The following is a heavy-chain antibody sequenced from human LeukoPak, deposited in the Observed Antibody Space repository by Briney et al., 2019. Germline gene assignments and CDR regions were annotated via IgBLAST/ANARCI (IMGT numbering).Heavy chain of an antibody. V-gene: IGHV1-2*02. Sequence: GASVKVSCKASGYTFTGYYMNWVRQAPGQGLEWMGWINPNSGGTNYAQKFQGRVTMTRDTSISTAYMELSRLRSDDTAVYYCAREAPTVRGYSGYEMDYWGQGTLVTVSS. CDR3: AREAPTVRGYSGYEMDY. CDR1: GYTFTGYY. J-gene: IGHJ4*02. CDR2: INPNSGGT. D-gene: IGHD5-12*01.